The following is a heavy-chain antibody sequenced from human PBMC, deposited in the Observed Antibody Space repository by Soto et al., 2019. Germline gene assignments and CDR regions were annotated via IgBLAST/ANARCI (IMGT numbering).Heavy chain of an antibody. CDR1: GFSFDNYA. D-gene: IGHD3-16*01. V-gene: IGHV3-23*01. CDR3: AQLGLMTFSHKHYFNH. Sequence: GGSLRLSCVASGFSFDNYAMSWVRQAPGKGLEWVSAIKSDGSSTYYAASVKDRFIISRDNSKNTLYLQLNSLRAEDTAVYYCAQLGLMTFSHKHYFNHWGRGTLVTVSP. J-gene: IGHJ4*02. CDR2: IKSDGSST.